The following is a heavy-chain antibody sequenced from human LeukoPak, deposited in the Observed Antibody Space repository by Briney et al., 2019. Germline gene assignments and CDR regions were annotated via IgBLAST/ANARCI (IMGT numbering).Heavy chain of an antibody. J-gene: IGHJ5*02. V-gene: IGHV1-69*13. CDR1: GYTFTGYY. CDR3: ARLEPRRRYCSGGSCEVFDP. D-gene: IGHD2-15*01. Sequence: ASVKVSCKASGYTFTGYYMHWVRQATGQGLEWMGGIIPIFGTANYAQKFQGRVTITADESTSTAYMELSSLRSEDTAVYYCARLEPRRRYCSGGSCEVFDPWGQGTLVTVSS. CDR2: IIPIFGTA.